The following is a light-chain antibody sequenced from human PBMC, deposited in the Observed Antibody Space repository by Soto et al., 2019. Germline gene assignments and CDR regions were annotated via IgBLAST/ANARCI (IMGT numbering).Light chain of an antibody. J-gene: IGKJ1*01. Sequence: DIQMTQSPSTRSASVVDRVTITCRASQSISSWLAWYQQKPGKAPKLLIYKASSLESGVPSRFSGSGSGTEFTLTISSLQPDDFATYYCQQYNSYSRTFGQGTKVDIK. CDR2: KAS. CDR3: QQYNSYSRT. V-gene: IGKV1-5*03. CDR1: QSISSW.